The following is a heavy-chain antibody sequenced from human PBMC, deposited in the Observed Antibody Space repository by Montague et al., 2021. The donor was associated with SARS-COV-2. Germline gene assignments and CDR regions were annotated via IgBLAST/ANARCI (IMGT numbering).Heavy chain of an antibody. V-gene: IGHV4-39*01. CDR3: AIHGKTRIAMITVFIGYFDY. CDR1: GGSISSSCYY. J-gene: IGHJ4*02. D-gene: IGHD3-22*01. Sequence: SETLSLTCTVSGGSISSSCYYWGWIRQPQGKGLEWIGCYYYSGSTYYNPSIQSRVSISVATSKNHFSLKLCSATAADTAVYYCAIHGKTRIAMITVFIGYFDYWGQGTLVTVSS. CDR2: YYYSGST.